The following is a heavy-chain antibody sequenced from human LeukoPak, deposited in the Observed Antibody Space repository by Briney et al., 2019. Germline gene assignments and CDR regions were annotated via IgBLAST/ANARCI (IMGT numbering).Heavy chain of an antibody. D-gene: IGHD2-2*01. J-gene: IGHJ6*02. CDR3: ARDRAGVVPAAMSEASYYYGMDV. Sequence: ASVKVSCKASGYTFTSYGISWVRQAPGQGLEGMGWISAYNGNTNYAQKLQGRVTMTTDTSTSTAYMELRSLRSDDTAVYYCARDRAGVVPAAMSEASYYYGMDVWGQGTTVTVSS. V-gene: IGHV1-18*01. CDR2: ISAYNGNT. CDR1: GYTFTSYG.